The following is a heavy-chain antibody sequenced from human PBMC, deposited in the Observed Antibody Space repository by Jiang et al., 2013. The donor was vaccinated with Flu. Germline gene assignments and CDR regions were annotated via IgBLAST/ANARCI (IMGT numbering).Heavy chain of an antibody. CDR1: GGSFSGYY. V-gene: IGHV4-34*01. Sequence: LLKPSETLSLTCAVYGGSFSGYYWSWIRQPPGKGLEWIGEINHSGSTNYNPSLKSRVTISVDTSKNQFSLKLSSVTAADTAVYYCASSSAGGTVTIQVSGMDVWGQGTTVTVSS. CDR3: ASSSAGGTVTIQVSGMDV. J-gene: IGHJ6*02. D-gene: IGHD4-17*01. CDR2: INHSGST.